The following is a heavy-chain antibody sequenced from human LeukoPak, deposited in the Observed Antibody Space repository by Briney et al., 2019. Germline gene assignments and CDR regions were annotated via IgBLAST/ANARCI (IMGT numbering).Heavy chain of an antibody. CDR3: ASSVVIVPYDY. V-gene: IGHV4-30-2*01. D-gene: IGHD2-21*01. CDR2: IYHSGST. Sequence: PSGTLSLTFTVSGGSISSGGYYWSWIRQPPGKGLEWIGYIYHSGSTYYNPSLKSGVTISVDRSKNQFSLKLSSVTAADTAVYYCASSVVIVPYDYWGQGTLVTVSS. CDR1: GGSISSGGYY. J-gene: IGHJ4*02.